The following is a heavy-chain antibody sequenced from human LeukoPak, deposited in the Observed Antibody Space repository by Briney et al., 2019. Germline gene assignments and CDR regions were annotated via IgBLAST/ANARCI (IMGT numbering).Heavy chain of an antibody. V-gene: IGHV3-11*01. CDR2: ISTTGSNI. CDR1: GFTLSDYY. D-gene: IGHD5-24*01. Sequence: PGGSLRLSCVASGFTLSDYYMSWIRQPSGKGLEWVSYISTTGSNIYYADSVKGRFTISRDNAKNSLYLQMNSLSAEDTGVYYCARPRGGYNYGIDSWGQGTLVTVSP. J-gene: IGHJ4*02. CDR3: ARPRGGYNYGIDS.